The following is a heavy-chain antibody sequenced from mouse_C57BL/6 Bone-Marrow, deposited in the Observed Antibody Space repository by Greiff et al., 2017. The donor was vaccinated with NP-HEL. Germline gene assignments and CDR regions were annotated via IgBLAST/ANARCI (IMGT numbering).Heavy chain of an antibody. D-gene: IGHD1-1*01. Sequence: QVQLQQSGPGLVQPSQSLSITCTVSGFSLTSYGVHWVRQPPGKGLEWLGVIWSGGSTDYNAAFISRLSISKDNSKSQVFFKMNSLQADDTAIYYCAKNGSITTVVENYAMDYWGQGTSVTVSS. CDR1: GFSLTSYG. CDR3: AKNGSITTVVENYAMDY. V-gene: IGHV2-4*01. J-gene: IGHJ4*01. CDR2: IWSGGST.